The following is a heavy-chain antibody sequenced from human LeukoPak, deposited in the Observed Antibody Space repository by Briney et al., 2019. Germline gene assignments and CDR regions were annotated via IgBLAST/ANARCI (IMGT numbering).Heavy chain of an antibody. J-gene: IGHJ4*02. CDR3: ARDGLTTAHSDY. V-gene: IGHV4-39*07. Sequence: SETLSLTCTVSGGSISSSSYYWGWIRQPPGKGLEWIGSIYYSGSTYYNPSLKSRVTISVDTSKNQFSLKLSSVTAADTAVYYCARDGLTTAHSDYWGQGTLVTVSS. CDR2: IYYSGST. CDR1: GGSISSSSYY. D-gene: IGHD4-17*01.